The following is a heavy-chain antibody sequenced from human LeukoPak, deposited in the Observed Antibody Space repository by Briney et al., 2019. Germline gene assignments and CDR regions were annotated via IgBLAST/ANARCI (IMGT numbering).Heavy chain of an antibody. Sequence: GGSLRLSCAASGFTFSSYAMHWVRQAPGKGLEWVAVISFDGSNKYYADSVKGRFTISRDNSKNTLYLQMNSLRAEDTASYYCARDAPLTLRYFDYWGQGTPVTVSS. CDR3: ARDAPLTLRYFDY. CDR1: GFTFSSYA. V-gene: IGHV3-30-3*01. D-gene: IGHD1-14*01. CDR2: ISFDGSNK. J-gene: IGHJ4*02.